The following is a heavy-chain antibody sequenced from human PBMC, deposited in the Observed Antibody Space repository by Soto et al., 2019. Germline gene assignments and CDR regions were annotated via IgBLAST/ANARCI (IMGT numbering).Heavy chain of an antibody. CDR3: AGARIVGATTDWFDP. CDR1: GYSISSGYY. J-gene: IGHJ5*02. V-gene: IGHV4-38-2*01. Sequence: PSETLSLTFAVSGYSISSGYYWGWIRQPPGKGLEWIGSIYHSGSTYYNPSLKSRVTISVDTSKNQFSLKLSSVTAADTAVYYFAGARIVGATTDWFDPWGQGTLVTVSS. D-gene: IGHD1-26*01. CDR2: IYHSGST.